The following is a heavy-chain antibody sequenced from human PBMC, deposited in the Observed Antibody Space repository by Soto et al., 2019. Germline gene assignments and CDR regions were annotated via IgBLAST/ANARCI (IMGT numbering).Heavy chain of an antibody. J-gene: IGHJ6*03. CDR2: TWYDGSNK. CDR3: ARGVGGLTYSYHYIDV. D-gene: IGHD3-16*01. V-gene: IGHV3-33*01. CDR1: GFTFETYA. Sequence: QVHLVESGGGVVQPGRSLRVSCVASGFTFETYAMHWVRQAPGKGLEWVASTWYDGSNKYYGDSVRGRFTISRDNSRDTLDRQMNSLRGEDTAAYYCARGVGGLTYSYHYIDVWGNGTRVTVSS.